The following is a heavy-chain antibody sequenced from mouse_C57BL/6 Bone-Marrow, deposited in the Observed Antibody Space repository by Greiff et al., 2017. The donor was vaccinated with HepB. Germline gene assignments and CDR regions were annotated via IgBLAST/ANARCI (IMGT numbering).Heavy chain of an antibody. Sequence: QVQLKESGAELARPGASVKMSCKASGYTFTSYTMHWVKQRPGQGLEWIGYINPSSGYTKYNQKFKDKATLTADKSSSTAYMQLSSLTSEDSAVYYCARYNPPYYYGSSYDYIDYWGQGTTLTVSS. CDR3: ARYNPPYYYGSSYDYIDY. D-gene: IGHD1-1*01. CDR2: INPSSGYT. V-gene: IGHV1-4*01. CDR1: GYTFTSYT. J-gene: IGHJ2*01.